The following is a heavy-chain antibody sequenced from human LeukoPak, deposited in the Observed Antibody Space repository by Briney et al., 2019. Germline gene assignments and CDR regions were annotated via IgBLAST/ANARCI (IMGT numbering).Heavy chain of an antibody. CDR3: AKDLDIVATITGN. D-gene: IGHD5-12*01. Sequence: GGSLRLSCAASGFTFSSYAMSWVRQAPGKGREWFSGVSGSGGSTYYADSVKGRFTISRDNSKNTLYLQMNSLRAEDTAVYYCAKDLDIVATITGNWGQGTLVTVSS. J-gene: IGHJ4*02. CDR1: GFTFSSYA. CDR2: VSGSGGST. V-gene: IGHV3-23*01.